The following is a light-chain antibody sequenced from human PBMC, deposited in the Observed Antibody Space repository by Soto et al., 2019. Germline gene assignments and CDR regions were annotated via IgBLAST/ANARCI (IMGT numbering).Light chain of an antibody. J-gene: IGKJ2*01. V-gene: IGKV3-11*01. CDR3: QQRRNWYT. CDR2: DAS. Sequence: EIVLTQSPATLSLSPGERATLSCRASQTVSNYLGWYQQKPGQAPRLLIYDASNRATGIPARFSGSGSGTDFTLTISSREPEDFAVYYCQQRRNWYTFGQGTKLEIK. CDR1: QTVSNY.